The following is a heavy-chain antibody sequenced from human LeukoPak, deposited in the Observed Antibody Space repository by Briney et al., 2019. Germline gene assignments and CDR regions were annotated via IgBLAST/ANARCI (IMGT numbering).Heavy chain of an antibody. CDR2: IYSGGST. CDR1: GFTVSSNY. CDR3: ARVWFHYGDYAIPDYYYYMDV. V-gene: IGHV3-53*01. Sequence: GGSLRLSCAASGFTVSSNYMSWVRQAPGKGLEWVSVIYSGGSTYYADSVKGRFTISRDNSKNTLYLQMNSLRAEDTAVYYCARVWFHYGDYAIPDYYYYMDVWGKGTTVTVSS. J-gene: IGHJ6*03. D-gene: IGHD4-17*01.